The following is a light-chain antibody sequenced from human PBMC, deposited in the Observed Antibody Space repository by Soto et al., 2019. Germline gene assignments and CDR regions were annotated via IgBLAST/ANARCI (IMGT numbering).Light chain of an antibody. CDR1: SSDIGAYKF. J-gene: IGLJ2*01. V-gene: IGLV2-8*01. Sequence: HSALTQPPSASGSPGQSVAISCTGTSSDIGAYKFVSWYQQHPGKAPKLIIYEVSIRPSGVPDRFSGSKSGNTASLTVSGLLAEDEADYYCSLYAGTHSVVFGGGTKVTVL. CDR2: EVS. CDR3: SLYAGTHSVV.